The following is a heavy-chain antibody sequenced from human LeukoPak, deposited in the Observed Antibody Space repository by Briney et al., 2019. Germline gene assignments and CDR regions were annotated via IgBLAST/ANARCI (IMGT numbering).Heavy chain of an antibody. V-gene: IGHV2-5*02. Sequence: SGPTLVNPTQTLTLTCSLSGVSLSTSGVGVGWIRQPPGKALEWLALIYWDDDSRYSPSLKSRLTIAKDTSRNQVVLTLTNMDSVDTATYYCAHSQVFSYGSFHDAYDIWGLGMLVTVSS. D-gene: IGHD5-18*01. CDR1: GVSLSTSGVG. CDR3: AHSQVFSYGSFHDAYDI. J-gene: IGHJ3*02. CDR2: IYWDDDS.